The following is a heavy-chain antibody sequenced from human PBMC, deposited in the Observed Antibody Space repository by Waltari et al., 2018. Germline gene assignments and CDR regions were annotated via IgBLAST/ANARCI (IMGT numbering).Heavy chain of an antibody. CDR3: ARGHDFWSGYQNALDY. J-gene: IGHJ4*02. Sequence: QVQLVQSGSELKKPGASVKVSCKASGYIFTSNAINWVRQAPGQGLEWMGWINPNPGTPMYAQGFTERFVFFLDTSVTTAYLQITSLKAEDTAIYYCARGHDFWSGYQNALDYWGQGTLVTVSS. CDR2: INPNPGTP. D-gene: IGHD3-3*01. CDR1: GYIFTSNA. V-gene: IGHV7-4-1*02.